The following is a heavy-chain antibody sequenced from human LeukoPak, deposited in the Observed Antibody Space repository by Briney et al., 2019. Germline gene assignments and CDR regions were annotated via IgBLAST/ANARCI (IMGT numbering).Heavy chain of an antibody. V-gene: IGHV1-18*01. J-gene: IGHJ4*02. CDR2: ISAYNGNT. Sequence: ASVKVSCKASGYTFTSYGISWLRQAPGQGLEWMGWISAYNGNTNYAQKLQGRVNMTTDTSTSTAYMELRSLRSDDTAVYYCARDYYYDSSGYFDYWGQGTLVTVSS. CDR1: GYTFTSYG. CDR3: ARDYYYDSSGYFDY. D-gene: IGHD3-22*01.